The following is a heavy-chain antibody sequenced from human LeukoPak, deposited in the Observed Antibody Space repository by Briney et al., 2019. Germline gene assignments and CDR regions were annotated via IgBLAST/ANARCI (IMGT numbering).Heavy chain of an antibody. D-gene: IGHD3-3*01. V-gene: IGHV4-38-2*02. CDR3: ARLLYDFWSGYSRGAFDM. J-gene: IGHJ3*02. Sequence: SETLSLTCTLPRYSISRGYYWGWIRQPPGKGLEWSASIYHSGSTYYNPSLKSRVTISVDTSKNQFSLKLGSVTAADTSVYYCARLLYDFWSGYSRGAFDMWGQGTMVTVSS. CDR1: RYSISRGYY. CDR2: IYHSGST.